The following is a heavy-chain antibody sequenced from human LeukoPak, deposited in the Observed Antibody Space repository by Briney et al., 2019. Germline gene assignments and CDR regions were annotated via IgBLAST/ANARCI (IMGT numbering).Heavy chain of an antibody. J-gene: IGHJ4*02. CDR3: ALPYGDGAFDY. D-gene: IGHD4-17*01. V-gene: IGHV1-3*01. CDR1: GYTFTSYA. Sequence: ASVTVSCKASGYTFTSYAMHWVRQAPGQRLEWMGWINAGNGNTKYSQKFQGRVTITRDTSASTAYMELSSLRSEDTAVYYCALPYGDGAFDYWGQGTLVTVSS. CDR2: INAGNGNT.